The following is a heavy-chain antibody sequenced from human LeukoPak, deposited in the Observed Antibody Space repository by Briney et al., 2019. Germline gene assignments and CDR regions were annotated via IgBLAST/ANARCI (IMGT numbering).Heavy chain of an antibody. CDR3: AKTRGISDTTGGGWFDP. D-gene: IGHD1-20*01. J-gene: IGHJ5*02. Sequence: GGSLRLSCAASGFTFSDYYMSWIRQAPGKGLEWVSYISSSSSYTNYADSVKGRFTISRDNAKNSLYLQMNSLRAEDTAVYYCAKTRGISDTTGGGWFDPWGQGTLVIVSS. CDR2: ISSSSSYT. CDR1: GFTFSDYY. V-gene: IGHV3-11*03.